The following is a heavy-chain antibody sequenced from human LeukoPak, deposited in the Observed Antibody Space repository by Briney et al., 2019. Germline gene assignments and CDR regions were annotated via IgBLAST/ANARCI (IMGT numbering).Heavy chain of an antibody. V-gene: IGHV3-15*01. D-gene: IGHD3-22*01. J-gene: IGHJ6*03. CDR2: IKTKIDGATT. CDR3: TTDYYDSGSDMDV. Sequence: GGSLRLSCAASGSTFSNAWMSWVRQAPGKGLEWVGRIKTKIDGATTGYAAPVKGRFIISRDDSKNTLYLQMNSLKSEDTAVYYCTTDYYDSGSDMDVWGKGTTVTVSS. CDR1: GSTFSNAW.